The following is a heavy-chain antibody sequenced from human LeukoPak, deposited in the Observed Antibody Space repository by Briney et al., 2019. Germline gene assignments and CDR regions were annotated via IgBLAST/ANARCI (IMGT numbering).Heavy chain of an antibody. CDR1: GGSISSYY. CDR2: IYYSGST. D-gene: IGHD5-18*01. V-gene: IGHV4-59*01. J-gene: IGHJ3*02. CDR3: ARGYSYRADAFDI. Sequence: PSETLSLTCTVSGGSISSYYWSWIRQPPGKGLEWIGYIYYSGSTNYNPSLKSRVTISVDASKNQFSLKLSSVTAADTAVYYCARGYSYRADAFDIWGQGTMVTVSS.